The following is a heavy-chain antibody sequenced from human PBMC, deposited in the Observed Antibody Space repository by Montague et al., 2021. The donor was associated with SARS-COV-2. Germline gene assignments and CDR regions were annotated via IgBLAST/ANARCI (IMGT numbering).Heavy chain of an antibody. J-gene: IGHJ4*02. CDR1: GFTFSSYA. D-gene: IGHD5-18*01. Sequence: SLRLSCAASGFTFSSYAMHWVRQAPGKGLEWVAVISYDGSNKYYADSVKGRFTISRDNSKNTLYLQMNSLRAEGTAVYYCARERFLPGYSEIGYWGQGTLVTVSS. CDR2: ISYDGSNK. V-gene: IGHV3-30*04. CDR3: ARERFLPGYSEIGY.